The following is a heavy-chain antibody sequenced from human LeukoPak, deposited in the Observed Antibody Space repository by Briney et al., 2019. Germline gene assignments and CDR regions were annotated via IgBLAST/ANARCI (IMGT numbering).Heavy chain of an antibody. V-gene: IGHV4-31*03. D-gene: IGHD3-22*01. J-gene: IGHJ6*02. CDR1: GGSISSGGYY. CDR2: IYYSGST. Sequence: SQTLSLTCTVSGGSISSGGYYWSWICQHPGTRLEWIGYIYYSGSTYYNPSLKSRVTISVDTSKNQFSLKLSSVTAADTAVYYCARVRTSRYYDSSGYYSHYYYYGMDVWGQGTTITVSS. CDR3: ARVRTSRYYDSSGYYSHYYYYGMDV.